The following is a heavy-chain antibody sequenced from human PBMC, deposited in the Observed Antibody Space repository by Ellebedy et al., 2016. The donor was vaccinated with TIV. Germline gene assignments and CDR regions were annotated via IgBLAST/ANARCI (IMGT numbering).Heavy chain of an antibody. J-gene: IGHJ4*02. D-gene: IGHD1-14*01. Sequence: SETLSLXXTVSGGSISSGGYYWSWIRQHPGKGLEWIGYIYYSGSTNYNPSLKSRVTISVDTSKNQFSLKLSSVTAADTAVYYCAREKPGRGLNFDYWGQGTLVTVSS. CDR1: GGSISSGGYY. CDR3: AREKPGRGLNFDY. CDR2: IYYSGST. V-gene: IGHV4-61*08.